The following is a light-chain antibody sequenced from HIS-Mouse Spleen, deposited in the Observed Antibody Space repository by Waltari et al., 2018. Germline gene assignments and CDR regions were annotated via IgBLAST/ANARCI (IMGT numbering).Light chain of an antibody. Sequence: QSALTQPASVSVSPGQSITISCTGTSSHVGSSNLVSWYQQHPGKAPKLMIYEGSKRPSGVSNRFSGSKSGNTASLTISGLQAEDEADYYCCSYAGSSTWVFGGGTKLTVL. CDR1: SSHVGSSNL. J-gene: IGLJ3*02. CDR3: CSYAGSSTWV. CDR2: EGS. V-gene: IGLV2-23*01.